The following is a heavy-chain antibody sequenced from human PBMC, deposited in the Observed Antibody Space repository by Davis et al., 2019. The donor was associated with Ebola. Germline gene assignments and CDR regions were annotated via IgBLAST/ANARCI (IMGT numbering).Heavy chain of an antibody. J-gene: IGHJ6*02. CDR2: INHSGST. V-gene: IGHV4-39*07. CDR3: ARSISSIAARPNYYGMDV. Sequence: GSLRPSCIVSGGSISSSSYYWGWLRQPPGKGLEWIGEINHSGSTNYNPSLKSRVTISVDTSKNQFSLKLSSVTAADTAVYYCARSISSIAARPNYYGMDVWGQGTTVTVSS. CDR1: GGSISSSSYY. D-gene: IGHD6-6*01.